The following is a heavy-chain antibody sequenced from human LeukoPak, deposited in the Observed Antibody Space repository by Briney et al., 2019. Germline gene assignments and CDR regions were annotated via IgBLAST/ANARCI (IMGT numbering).Heavy chain of an antibody. J-gene: IGHJ4*02. Sequence: PVGSLRLSCVVSGFTLNNHWMSWVRQAPGKGLEWVANINEDETERHYVDSVKGRFTISRDIAKNSVYLQMNSLRGEDTAVYFCLTGGHWYSFWGQGTLVTVSS. CDR3: LTGGHWYSF. CDR1: GFTLNNHW. D-gene: IGHD2-21*02. V-gene: IGHV3-7*01. CDR2: INEDETER.